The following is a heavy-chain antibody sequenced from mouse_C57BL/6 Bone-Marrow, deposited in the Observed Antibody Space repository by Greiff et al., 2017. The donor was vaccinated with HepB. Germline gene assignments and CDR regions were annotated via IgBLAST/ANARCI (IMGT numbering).Heavy chain of an antibody. V-gene: IGHV1-52*01. CDR3: AREGYYGSSYEGAWFAY. CDR2: IDPSDSET. CDR1: GYTFTSYW. D-gene: IGHD1-1*01. J-gene: IGHJ3*01. Sequence: VQLQQPGAELVRPGSSVKLSCKASGYTFTSYWMHWVKQRPIQGLEWIGNIDPSDSETHYNQKFKDKATLTVDKSYSTAYMQLSSLTSEDSAVYYWAREGYYGSSYEGAWFAYWGQGTLGTVSA.